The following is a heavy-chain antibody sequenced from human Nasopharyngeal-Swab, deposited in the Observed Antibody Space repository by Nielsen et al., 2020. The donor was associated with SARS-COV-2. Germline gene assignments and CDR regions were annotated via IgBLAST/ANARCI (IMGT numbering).Heavy chain of an antibody. D-gene: IGHD2/OR15-2a*01. CDR3: ARGVPSLSAPYYYYYYMDV. CDR2: INHSGST. CDR1: GGSFSGYY. Sequence: SETLSLTCAVYGGSFSGYYWSWIRQPPGKGLEWIGEINHSGSTNYNPSLKGRVTMSVDTSKNQFSLKLSSVTAADTAVYYCARGVPSLSAPYYYYYYMDVWGKGTTVTVSS. J-gene: IGHJ6*03. V-gene: IGHV4-34*01.